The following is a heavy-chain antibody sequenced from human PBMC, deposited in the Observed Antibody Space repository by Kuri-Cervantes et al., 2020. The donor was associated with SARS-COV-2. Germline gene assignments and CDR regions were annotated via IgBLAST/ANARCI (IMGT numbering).Heavy chain of an antibody. CDR2: INHGGST. V-gene: IGHV4-34*01. CDR1: GGSFSGYY. J-gene: IGHJ4*02. D-gene: IGHD3-22*01. CDR3: AREGAYYYDSSGYFDY. Sequence: SQTLSLTCAVYGGSFSGYYWSWIRQPPGKGLEWIGEINHGGSTNYNPSLKSRVTISVDTSKNQFSLKLNSVTAADTAVYYCAREGAYYYDSSGYFDYWGQGALVTVSS.